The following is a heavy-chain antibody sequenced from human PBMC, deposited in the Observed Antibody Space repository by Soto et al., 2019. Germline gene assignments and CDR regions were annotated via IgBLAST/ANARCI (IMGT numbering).Heavy chain of an antibody. D-gene: IGHD3-16*01. CDR3: ARPFQSWPGGWYFDL. Sequence: QVQLVQSGAEVKKPGSSVKVSCKASGGTFSSYSINWVRQAPGQGLEWMGGIIPIFGTDNYAQKFQGRVTLTADESTSTAHMELSSLRMEDTAVYYCARPFQSWPGGWYFDLWGRGTLVTVSS. V-gene: IGHV1-69*01. CDR2: IIPIFGTD. CDR1: GGTFSSYS. J-gene: IGHJ2*01.